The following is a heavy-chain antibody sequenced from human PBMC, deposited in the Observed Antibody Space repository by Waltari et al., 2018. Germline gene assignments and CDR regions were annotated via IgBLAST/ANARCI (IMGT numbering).Heavy chain of an antibody. J-gene: IGHJ3*02. D-gene: IGHD1-1*01. Sequence: QLQLQESGPGLVKPSETLSLTCTVSGGSISSSSYYWGWIRQPPGKGLEWIGSIYYSGSTYYNPSLKSRVTISVDTSKNQFSLKLSSVAAADTAVYYCASPKGTNDAFDIWGQGTMVTVSS. CDR1: GGSISSSSYY. CDR3: ASPKGTNDAFDI. V-gene: IGHV4-39*01. CDR2: IYYSGST.